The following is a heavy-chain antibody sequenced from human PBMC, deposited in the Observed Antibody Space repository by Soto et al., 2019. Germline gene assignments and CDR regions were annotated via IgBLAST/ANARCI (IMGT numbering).Heavy chain of an antibody. Sequence: QVQLVQSGAEVKKPGSSVKVSCKASGGTFSSYSINWGRQAPGQGLEWMGEIIPIFGTANYAQKFQGRVTITADESTSTAYMELSSLTSEDTAVYYCARDGGRHSGGIDYWGQGTLVTVSS. CDR2: IIPIFGTA. CDR3: ARDGGRHSGGIDY. V-gene: IGHV1-69*01. CDR1: GGTFSSYS. J-gene: IGHJ4*02. D-gene: IGHD1-26*01.